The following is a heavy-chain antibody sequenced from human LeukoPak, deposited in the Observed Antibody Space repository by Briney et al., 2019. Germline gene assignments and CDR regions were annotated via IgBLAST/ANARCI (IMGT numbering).Heavy chain of an antibody. CDR3: ARGRTSPSLDRDWYFDY. CDR2: IIPIFGTA. CDR1: GGTFSSYA. V-gene: IGHV1-69*13. Sequence: SVKVSCKASGGTFSSYAISWVRQAPGQGLEWMGGIIPIFGTANYAQKFQGRVTITADESTSTAYMELSSLRSEDTAVYYCARGRTSPSLDRDWYFDYWGQGTLVTVSS. J-gene: IGHJ4*02. D-gene: IGHD2-2*01.